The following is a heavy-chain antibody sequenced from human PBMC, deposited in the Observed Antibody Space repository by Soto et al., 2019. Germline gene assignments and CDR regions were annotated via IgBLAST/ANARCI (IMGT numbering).Heavy chain of an antibody. Sequence: QVQLVQSGAEVKKPGSSVKVSCKASGGTFSSYTISWVRQAPGQGLEWMGRIIPILGIANYAQKFQGRVIPSICIQHPHQKSQRRCTITADKSTSTAYMELTSLRSEDTAVYNCARDYQATHHLPNWFYPWGQGTLVTVSS. CDR1: GGTFSSYT. J-gene: IGHJ5*02. CDR2: IIPILGIA. V-gene: IGHV1-69*08. CDR3: ARDYQATHHLPNWFYP. D-gene: IGHD2-2*01.